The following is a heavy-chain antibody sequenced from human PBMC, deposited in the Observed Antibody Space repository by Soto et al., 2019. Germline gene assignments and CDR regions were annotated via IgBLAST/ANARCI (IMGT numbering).Heavy chain of an antibody. D-gene: IGHD3-22*01. Sequence: GASVKVSCKASGYTFTGYYMHWVRQAPGQGLEWMGWINPNSGGTNYAQKFQGRVTMTRDTSISTAYMELGRLRSDDTAVYYCARDLRRITMIVVARSAFDIWGQGTMVTVSS. CDR1: GYTFTGYY. CDR2: INPNSGGT. CDR3: ARDLRRITMIVVARSAFDI. V-gene: IGHV1-2*02. J-gene: IGHJ3*02.